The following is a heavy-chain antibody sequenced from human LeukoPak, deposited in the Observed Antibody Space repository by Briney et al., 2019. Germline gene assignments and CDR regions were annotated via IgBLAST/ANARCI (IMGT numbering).Heavy chain of an antibody. Sequence: GGSLRLSCAASGFTFSSYGMHWVRQAPGKGLEWVAVISYDGSNKYYADSVKGRFTISRDNSKNTLYLQMNSLRAEDTAVYYCAKDSMRATIYYYYGMDVWGQGTTVTVSS. J-gene: IGHJ6*02. CDR3: AKDSMRATIYYYYGMDV. CDR1: GFTFSSYG. D-gene: IGHD5-12*01. V-gene: IGHV3-30*18. CDR2: ISYDGSNK.